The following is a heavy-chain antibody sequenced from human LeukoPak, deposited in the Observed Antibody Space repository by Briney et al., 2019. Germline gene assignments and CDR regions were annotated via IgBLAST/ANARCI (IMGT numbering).Heavy chain of an antibody. J-gene: IGHJ3*02. V-gene: IGHV5-51*01. Sequence: GESLKISCKGSGYSFTSYWIGWVRQMPGKSLEWMGIIYPGDSDTGYSPSFQGQVTISADKAISTAYLQWSGLKASDTAIYYCARSGSLGTFDIWGQGTMVTVSS. CDR3: ARSGSLGTFDI. D-gene: IGHD1-26*01. CDR2: IYPGDSDT. CDR1: GYSFTSYW.